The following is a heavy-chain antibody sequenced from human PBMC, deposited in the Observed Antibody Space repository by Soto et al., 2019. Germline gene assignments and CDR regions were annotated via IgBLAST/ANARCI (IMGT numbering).Heavy chain of an antibody. CDR1: GFTFSSYA. D-gene: IGHD6-13*01. CDR3: ARDFGYSSSWYVDYYYYCGMDV. CDR2: ISYDGSNK. J-gene: IGHJ6*02. V-gene: IGHV3-30-3*01. Sequence: QVQLVESGGGVVQPGRSLRLSCAASGFTFSSYAMHWVRQAPGKGLEWVAVISYDGSNKYYADSVKGRFTISRDNSKNTLYLQMNSLRAEDTAVYYCARDFGYSSSWYVDYYYYCGMDVWGQGTTVTVSS.